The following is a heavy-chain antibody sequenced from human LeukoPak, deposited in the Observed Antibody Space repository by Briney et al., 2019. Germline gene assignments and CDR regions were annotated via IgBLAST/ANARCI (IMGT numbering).Heavy chain of an antibody. J-gene: IGHJ4*02. V-gene: IGHV1-69*13. CDR3: ARSQVAWLATLYTFDY. Sequence: GASVKVSCKASGGTFSSYAISWVRQAPGQGLEWMGGIIPIFGTANYAQKFQGRVTITADESTSTAYMELSSLRSEDTAVYYCARSQVAWLATLYTFDYWGQGTLVTVSS. CDR2: IIPIFGTA. D-gene: IGHD6-19*01. CDR1: GGTFSSYA.